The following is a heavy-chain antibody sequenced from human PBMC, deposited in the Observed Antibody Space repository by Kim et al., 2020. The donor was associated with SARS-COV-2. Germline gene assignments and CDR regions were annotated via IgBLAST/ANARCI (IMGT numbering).Heavy chain of an antibody. V-gene: IGHV3-23*01. CDR3: AKVAAIYNWFDP. CDR2: ISGSGGST. CDR1: GFTFSSYA. Sequence: GGSLRLSCAASGFTFSSYALSWVRQAPGKGLEWVSAISGSGGSTYYADSVKGRFTISRDNSQNTLYLQMNSLRVEDTAIYYCAKVAAIYNWFDPWGQGTLVTVSS. J-gene: IGHJ5*02. D-gene: IGHD6-13*01.